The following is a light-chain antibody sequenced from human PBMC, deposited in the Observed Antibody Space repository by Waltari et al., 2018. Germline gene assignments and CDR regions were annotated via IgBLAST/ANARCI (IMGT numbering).Light chain of an antibody. CDR3: QVWDYIQGV. J-gene: IGLJ3*02. Sequence: SYVLTQPPSVSVAPGKTARITCGGNNLGRKSVHWYQQKAGQAPGLVIHYDSGRPTGMPERFSGSTPGDTATLSISRVEAGDEADYFCQVWDYIQGVFGGGTKLTVL. CDR1: NLGRKS. V-gene: IGLV3-21*04. CDR2: YDS.